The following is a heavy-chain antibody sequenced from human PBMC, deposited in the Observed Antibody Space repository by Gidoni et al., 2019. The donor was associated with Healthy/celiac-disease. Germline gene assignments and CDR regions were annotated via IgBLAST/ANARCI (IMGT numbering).Heavy chain of an antibody. CDR2: INSDGSST. V-gene: IGHV3-74*01. D-gene: IGHD3-22*01. CDR3: ARPDYYDSSGDFDI. J-gene: IGHJ3*02. Sequence: SRINSDGSSTSYADSVKGRFTISRDTAKNTLYLQMNSLRAEDTAVYYCARPDYYDSSGDFDIWGQGTMVTVSS.